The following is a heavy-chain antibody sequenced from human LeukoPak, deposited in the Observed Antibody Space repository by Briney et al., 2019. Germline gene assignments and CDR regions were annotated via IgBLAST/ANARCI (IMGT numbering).Heavy chain of an antibody. CDR3: AGKYCSGGYCYWVDDY. V-gene: IGHV3-53*01. J-gene: IGHJ4*02. Sequence: GGSLRLSCAASEFTVSTRHMSWVRQAPGKGLEWVSLIYTGGSTYYADSVKGRFTISRDDSKNTLYLQMNSLRAEDTAVYYCAGKYCSGGYCYWVDDYWGQGTLVTVSS. CDR1: EFTVSTRH. D-gene: IGHD2-15*01. CDR2: IYTGGST.